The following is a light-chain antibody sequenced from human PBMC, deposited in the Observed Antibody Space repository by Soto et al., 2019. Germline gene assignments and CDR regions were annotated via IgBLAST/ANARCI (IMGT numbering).Light chain of an antibody. CDR3: QQYNSFSGYT. V-gene: IGKV1-5*03. Sequence: DIQMTQSPSTLSASVGDRVTITCRARQSISSWLAWYQQKPGKAPKVLIYKASSLETGVPSRFSGSGSGTEFTLTIRSLQPDDFATYYCQQYNSFSGYTFGQGTKLEIK. J-gene: IGKJ2*01. CDR1: QSISSW. CDR2: KAS.